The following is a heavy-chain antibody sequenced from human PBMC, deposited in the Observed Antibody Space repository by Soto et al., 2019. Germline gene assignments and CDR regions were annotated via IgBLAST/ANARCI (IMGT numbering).Heavy chain of an antibody. D-gene: IGHD2-21*02. Sequence: ASVKVSCKASGGTFSSYAISWVRQAPGQGLEWMGGIIPIFGTANYAQKFQGRVTITADESTSTAYMELSSLRSEDTAVYYCAADRTYCGGDCYVDWGQGTLVTVSS. CDR3: AADRTYCGGDCYVD. J-gene: IGHJ4*02. CDR2: IIPIFGTA. CDR1: GGTFSSYA. V-gene: IGHV1-69*13.